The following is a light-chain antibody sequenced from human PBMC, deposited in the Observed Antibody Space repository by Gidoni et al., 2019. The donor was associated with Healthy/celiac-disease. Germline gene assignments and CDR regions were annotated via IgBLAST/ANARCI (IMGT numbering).Light chain of an antibody. CDR2: AAS. V-gene: IGKV1-39*01. Sequence: DIQMTQSPSSLSASVGDRLPITCRASQRISSYLNWYQQKPGKAHKVLIYAASHLQSGGPSRFSGSGSGTDFTRTISSLQPEDGATYYCQQSYSTHTFGQGTKLEIK. J-gene: IGKJ2*01. CDR3: QQSYSTHT. CDR1: QRISSY.